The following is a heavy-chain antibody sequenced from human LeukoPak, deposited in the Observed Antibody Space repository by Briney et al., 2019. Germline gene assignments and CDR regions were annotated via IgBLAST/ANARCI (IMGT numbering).Heavy chain of an antibody. CDR1: GDSISSYHW. Sequence: SGTLSLTCAVSGDSISSYHWWNWVRQSPGKGLEWIGEIYQSGATNYNPSLKSRVTISMDKSRNMFSLKVNSVTAADTAVYYCARDLGDRWGMDVWGQGTTVTVSS. J-gene: IGHJ6*02. V-gene: IGHV4-4*02. D-gene: IGHD6-13*01. CDR2: IYQSGAT. CDR3: ARDLGDRWGMDV.